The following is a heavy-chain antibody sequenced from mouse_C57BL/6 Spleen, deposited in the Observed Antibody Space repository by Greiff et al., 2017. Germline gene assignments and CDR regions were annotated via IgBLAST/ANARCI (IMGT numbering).Heavy chain of an antibody. CDR1: GFTFSSYT. Sequence: EVKLMESGGGLVKPGGSLKLSCAASGFTFSSYTMSWVRQTPEKRLVWVATISGGGGNTYYLDSVKGRITISRDNAKNTLYLQMSSLRSEVTALYYCARHNYYGSIFAYWGQGTLGTVSA. CDR2: ISGGGGNT. CDR3: ARHNYYGSIFAY. J-gene: IGHJ3*01. V-gene: IGHV5-9*01. D-gene: IGHD1-1*01.